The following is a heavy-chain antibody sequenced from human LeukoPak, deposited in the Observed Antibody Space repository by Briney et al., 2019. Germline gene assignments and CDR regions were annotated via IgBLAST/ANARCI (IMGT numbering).Heavy chain of an antibody. Sequence: SETLSLASPVAGGSISTSNYYWGWIRQPPGKGREWIGRIDYRGSNYYNPSLKRRVTISVHTSKNPSSLKLSSVTAAHTAVYSCATQGDCSTTSCHAYWGQGTLVTVSS. V-gene: IGHV4-39*01. D-gene: IGHD2-2*01. J-gene: IGHJ4*02. CDR2: IDYRGSN. CDR3: ATQGDCSTTSCHAY. CDR1: GGSISTSNYY.